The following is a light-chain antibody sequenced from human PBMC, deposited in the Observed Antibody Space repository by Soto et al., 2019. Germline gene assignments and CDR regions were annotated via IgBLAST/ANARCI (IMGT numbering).Light chain of an antibody. V-gene: IGLV2-23*02. CDR3: SSYAGSSARVV. CDR2: EVD. CDR1: SSDVGSYNV. J-gene: IGLJ2*01. Sequence: QSALTQPASVSGSPGQSITISCTGTSSDVGSYNVVSWYQQHPGTAPKLMIYEVDKRPSGVSHRFSGSKSGNTASLTISGLQAEDEADYYCSSYAGSSARVVFGGGTKLTVL.